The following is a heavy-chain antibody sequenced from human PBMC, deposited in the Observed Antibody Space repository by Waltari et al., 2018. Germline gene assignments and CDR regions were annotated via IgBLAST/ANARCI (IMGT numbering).Heavy chain of an antibody. D-gene: IGHD7-27*01. Sequence: QVQLVKSGAEVKKPGSSVKVSCKASGGTFSSYAISWVRQAPGQGLEWMGGIIPSFGTANYAQKFQGRVTITSDKSTSTAYMELSSLGSEDTAVYYCAGVPSLGYYYYMDVWGKGTTVTVSS. V-gene: IGHV1-69*14. CDR3: AGVPSLGYYYYMDV. CDR2: IIPSFGTA. CDR1: GGTFSSYA. J-gene: IGHJ6*03.